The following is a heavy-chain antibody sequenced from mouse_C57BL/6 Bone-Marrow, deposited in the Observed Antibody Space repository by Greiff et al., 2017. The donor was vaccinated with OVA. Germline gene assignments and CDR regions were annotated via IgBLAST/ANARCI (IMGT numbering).Heavy chain of an antibody. J-gene: IGHJ4*01. CDR2: IYPRSGNT. V-gene: IGHV1-82*01. D-gene: IGHD2-5*01. Sequence: QVQLQQSGPELVKPGASVKISCKASGYAFSSSWMNWVKQRPGKGLEWIGEIYPRSGNTYYNEKFKGKATLTADKSSSTAYMELRSLTSEDSAVYFWARRAYYSNPYAMDYWGQGTSVTVSS. CDR1: GYAFSSSW. CDR3: ARRAYYSNPYAMDY.